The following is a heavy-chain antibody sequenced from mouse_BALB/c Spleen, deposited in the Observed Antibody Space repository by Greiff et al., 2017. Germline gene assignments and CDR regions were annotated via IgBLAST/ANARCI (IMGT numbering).Heavy chain of an antibody. V-gene: IGHV2-6-7*01. CDR2: IWGDGST. Sequence: VNVVESGPGLVAPSQSLSITCTVSGFSLTGYGVNWVRQPPGKGLEWLGMIWGDGSTDYNSALKSRLSISKDNSKSQVFLKMNSLQTDDTARYYCAREGSRGNFDYWGQGTTLTVSS. CDR3: AREGSRGNFDY. CDR1: GFSLTGYG. D-gene: IGHD1-1*01. J-gene: IGHJ2*01.